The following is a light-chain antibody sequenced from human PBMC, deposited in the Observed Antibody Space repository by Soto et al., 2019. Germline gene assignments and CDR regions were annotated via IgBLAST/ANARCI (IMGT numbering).Light chain of an antibody. J-gene: IGKJ2*01. CDR2: TTS. CDR3: QQGASTPYT. Sequence: DIQMTQSPASLSASVGDRVTITCRTSQSINTYLNWYQQKPGKAPNLLIYTTSHLHSGVPSRLSSSGSGTDFTLTISSLQPEDFATYFCQQGASTPYTWGQGNTLEIK. CDR1: QSINTY. V-gene: IGKV1-39*01.